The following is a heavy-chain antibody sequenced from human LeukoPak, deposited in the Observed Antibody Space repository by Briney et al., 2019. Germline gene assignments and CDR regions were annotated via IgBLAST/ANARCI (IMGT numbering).Heavy chain of an antibody. V-gene: IGHV1-46*01. CDR1: GYSFTNYY. J-gene: IGHJ6*02. D-gene: IGHD6-19*01. Sequence: ASVKVSCKASGYSFTNYYMHWVRQAPGQGLEWMGLINPSAGTTTYAQKFQGRVTVTRDTSTSTVYMDLSSLKSEDTAVYYCARGKSSVWPVGLCMDVWGQGTTVTVSS. CDR2: INPSAGTT. CDR3: ARGKSSVWPVGLCMDV.